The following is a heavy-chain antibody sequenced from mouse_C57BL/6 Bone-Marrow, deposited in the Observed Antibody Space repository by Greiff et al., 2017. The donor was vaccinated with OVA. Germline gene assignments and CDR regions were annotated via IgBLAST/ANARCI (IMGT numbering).Heavy chain of an antibody. CDR3: ARRYYGSAWFAD. CDR1: GYTFTSYW. V-gene: IGHV1-50*01. Sequence: QVQLQQPGAELVKPGASVKLSCKASGYTFTSYWMQWVKQRPGQGLEWIGEIDPSDSYTNYNQKFKGKATLTVDTSSSTAYMQLSSLTSEDSAVYYCARRYYGSAWFADWGQGTLVTVSA. D-gene: IGHD1-1*01. J-gene: IGHJ3*01. CDR2: IDPSDSYT.